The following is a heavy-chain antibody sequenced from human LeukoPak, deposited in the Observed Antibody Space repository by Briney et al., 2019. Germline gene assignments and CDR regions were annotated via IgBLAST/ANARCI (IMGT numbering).Heavy chain of an antibody. CDR2: ISSTSSHT. J-gene: IGHJ5*02. V-gene: IGHV3-11*05. Sequence: GGSLRLSCAASGFTFSDSYMSWIRQAAGKGLEWISYISSTSSHTNYADSVKGRFTISRDNAKRSLYLQMNSLRAEDTAVYYCARGSARWFDPWGQGTLVTVSS. CDR3: ARGSARWFDP. CDR1: GFTFSDSY.